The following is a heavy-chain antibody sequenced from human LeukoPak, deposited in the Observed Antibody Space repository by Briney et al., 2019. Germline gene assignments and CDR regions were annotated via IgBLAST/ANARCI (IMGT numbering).Heavy chain of an antibody. Sequence: GGSLRLSCAASGFTFYNAWMNWVRQAPGKGLEWVGRIKSKTDGGTTDYAAPVKGRFTISRDDSKNTLYLQMNSLRAEDTAVYYCAKGVYYYDSSGYSDAFDIWGQGTMVTVSS. D-gene: IGHD3-22*01. V-gene: IGHV3-15*01. CDR2: IKSKTDGGTT. CDR3: AKGVYYYDSSGYSDAFDI. J-gene: IGHJ3*02. CDR1: GFTFYNAW.